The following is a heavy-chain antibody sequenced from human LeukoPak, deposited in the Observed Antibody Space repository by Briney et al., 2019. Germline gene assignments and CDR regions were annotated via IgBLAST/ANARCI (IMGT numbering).Heavy chain of an antibody. Sequence: ASVKVSCKAPGYTFTIYGISWVRQAPGQGLEWMGWISAYNGNTNYAQKLQGRVTMTTDTSTSTAYMELRSLRSDDTAVYYCAREDFRGSYYDLDYWGQGTLVTVSS. CDR2: ISAYNGNT. D-gene: IGHD1-26*01. V-gene: IGHV1-18*01. CDR3: AREDFRGSYYDLDY. CDR1: GYTFTIYG. J-gene: IGHJ4*02.